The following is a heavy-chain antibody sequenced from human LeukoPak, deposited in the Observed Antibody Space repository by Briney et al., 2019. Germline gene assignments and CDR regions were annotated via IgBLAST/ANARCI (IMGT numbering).Heavy chain of an antibody. J-gene: IGHJ4*02. V-gene: IGHV3-30-3*01. Sequence: PGRSLRLSCAASGFTFSSYAMHRVRQAPGKGLEWVAVISYDGSNKYYADSVKGRFTISRDNSKNTLYLQMNSLRAEDTAVYYCARGRTTVVTLGGYWGQGTLVTVSS. D-gene: IGHD4-23*01. CDR3: ARGRTTVVTLGGY. CDR1: GFTFSSYA. CDR2: ISYDGSNK.